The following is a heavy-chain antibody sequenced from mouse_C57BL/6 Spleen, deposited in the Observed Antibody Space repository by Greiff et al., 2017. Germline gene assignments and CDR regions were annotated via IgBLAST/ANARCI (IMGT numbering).Heavy chain of an antibody. CDR3: ARQDYDYDGYAIDY. D-gene: IGHD2-4*01. V-gene: IGHV5-6*01. J-gene: IGHJ4*01. Sequence: EVKLVESGGDLVKPGGSLKLSCAASGFTFSSYGMSWVRQTPYKRLEWVATISSGGSYTYYPDSVKGRFTISRDNAKNTLYLQMSSLKSEDTAMYYCARQDYDYDGYAIDYWGQGTSVTVSS. CDR2: ISSGGSYT. CDR1: GFTFSSYG.